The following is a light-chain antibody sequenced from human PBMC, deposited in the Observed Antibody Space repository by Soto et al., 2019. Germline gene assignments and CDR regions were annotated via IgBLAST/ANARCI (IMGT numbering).Light chain of an antibody. CDR2: AAS. V-gene: IGKV1-39*01. CDR3: QQYGGSPWT. CDR1: QSISTN. Sequence: DIQMTQFPSSLSASVGDRVTITCRASQSISTNLSWYQKKPGKAPKLLIYAASTLQSGVSSRFSGSGSGTDFSLTISSLQPEDFAVYYCQQYGGSPWTFGQGTKVEIK. J-gene: IGKJ1*01.